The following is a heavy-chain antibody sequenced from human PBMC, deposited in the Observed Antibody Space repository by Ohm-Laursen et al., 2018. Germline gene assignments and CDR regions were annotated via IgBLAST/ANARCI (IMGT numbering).Heavy chain of an antibody. CDR2: ITDSGGST. CDR1: GFTFSNYG. J-gene: IGHJ4*02. D-gene: IGHD6-19*01. V-gene: IGHV3-23*01. CDR3: AKGSRTSGWPN. Sequence: SLRLSCSASGFTFSNYGMHWVRQAPGKGLEWVSAITDSGGSTFYADSVKGRFTISRDNSKNMLYLQMNSLRAEDTAIYYCAKGSRTSGWPNWGQGTLVTVSS.